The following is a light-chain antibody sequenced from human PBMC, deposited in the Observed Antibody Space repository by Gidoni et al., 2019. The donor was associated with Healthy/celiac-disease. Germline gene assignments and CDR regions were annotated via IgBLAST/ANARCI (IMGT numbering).Light chain of an antibody. V-gene: IGKV1-39*01. CDR2: AAS. J-gene: IGKJ4*01. CDR3: QRSYSTPLT. CDR1: QSISSY. Sequence: IQMTQSPSSLSASLGDRVTITFRASQSISSYLNWYQQKPGKAPTLLIYAASSLQSGVTSRFSGSGCGTDFTRTISSVRPEDCATEDCQRSYSTPLTFGGGTKVEIK.